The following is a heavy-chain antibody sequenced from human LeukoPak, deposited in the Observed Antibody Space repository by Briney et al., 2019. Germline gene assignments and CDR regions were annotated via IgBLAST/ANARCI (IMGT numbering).Heavy chain of an antibody. J-gene: IGHJ4*02. Sequence: GSLRLSCAASGFTFSSYWMSWVRQAPGKGLEWVANIKQDGSEKYYVDSVKGRFTISRDNPKNTLYLRMNSLRDDDTAVYYCARVFLERLTSGYFDNWGQGTLVTVSP. CDR2: IKQDGSEK. V-gene: IGHV3-7*04. CDR3: ARVFLERLTSGYFDN. CDR1: GFTFSSYW. D-gene: IGHD3-3*01.